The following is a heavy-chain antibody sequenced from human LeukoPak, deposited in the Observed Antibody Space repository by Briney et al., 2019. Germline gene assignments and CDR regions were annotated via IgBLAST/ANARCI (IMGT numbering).Heavy chain of an antibody. D-gene: IGHD3-10*01. Sequence: SVKVSCKAFGGTFSSYALNWVRQAPGQGLEWMGRIIPILGKGNYAQKFQGRVTITADRATSTAYMELSNLRSEDTALYYCARDRLDYYGSESYYSFDYWGQGTPVTVSS. CDR2: IIPILGKG. CDR3: ARDRLDYYGSESYYSFDY. V-gene: IGHV1-69*04. J-gene: IGHJ4*02. CDR1: GGTFSSYA.